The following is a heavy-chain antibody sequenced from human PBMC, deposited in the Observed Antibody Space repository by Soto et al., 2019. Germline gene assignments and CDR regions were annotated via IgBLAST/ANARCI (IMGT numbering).Heavy chain of an antibody. Sequence: QVQLVQSGAEVKKPGASVMVSCKASGYTFPSYGISWGRQAPGQVLEWMGWISAYNGNTNYAQKLQGRVTMTTDTYTRTAYMELRGLRSDDTAVYYWARDGMLDYCEYAGRDYWGQGTLVTVSS. J-gene: IGHJ4*02. D-gene: IGHD4-17*01. CDR2: ISAYNGNT. CDR1: GYTFPSYG. V-gene: IGHV1-18*01. CDR3: ARDGMLDYCEYAGRDY.